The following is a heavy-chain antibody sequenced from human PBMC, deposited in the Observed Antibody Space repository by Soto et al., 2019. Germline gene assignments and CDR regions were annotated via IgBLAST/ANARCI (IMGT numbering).Heavy chain of an antibody. J-gene: IGHJ5*02. CDR1: GGSLSSGCYS. CDR3: ARGVVVVPAAILWFAP. CDR2: IYHSGST. V-gene: IGHV4-30-2*01. Sequence: TLSLPCAVSGGSLSSGCYSWSWIRQPPGKGLEWIGYIYHSGSTYYNPSLQSRVTISVDRSKNQFSLKLSSVTSADTAVYYCARGVVVVPAAILWFAPWGQGTLVTVSS. D-gene: IGHD2-2*02.